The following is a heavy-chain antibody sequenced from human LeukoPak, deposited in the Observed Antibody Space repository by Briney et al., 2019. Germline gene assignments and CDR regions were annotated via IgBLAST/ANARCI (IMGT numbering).Heavy chain of an antibody. J-gene: IGHJ5*02. CDR3: ARGLAVAEGWFDP. V-gene: IGHV4-4*02. CDR1: GGSISSSNW. D-gene: IGHD6-19*01. Sequence: PSETLSLTCAVSGGSISSSNWWSWVRQPPGKGLEWIGEIYHSGSINYNPSLKSRVTISVDKSKNQFSLKLSSVTAADTAVYYCARGLAVAEGWFDPWGQGTLVTVSS. CDR2: IYHSGSI.